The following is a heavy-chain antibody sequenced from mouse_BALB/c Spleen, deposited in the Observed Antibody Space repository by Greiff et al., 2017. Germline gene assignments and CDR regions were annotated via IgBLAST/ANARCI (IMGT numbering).Heavy chain of an antibody. J-gene: IGHJ4*01. Sequence: QVQLQQSGAELVRPGSSVKISCKASGYAFSSYWMNWVKQRPGQGLEWIGQIYPGDGDTNYNGKFKGKATLTADKSSSTAYMQLSSLTSEDSAVYFCARFGIYYDYDDAMDFWGQGTSVTVSS. V-gene: IGHV1-80*01. CDR2: IYPGDGDT. D-gene: IGHD2-4*01. CDR1: GYAFSSYW. CDR3: ARFGIYYDYDDAMDF.